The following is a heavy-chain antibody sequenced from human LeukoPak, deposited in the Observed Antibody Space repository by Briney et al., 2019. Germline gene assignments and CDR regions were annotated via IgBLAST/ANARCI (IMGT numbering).Heavy chain of an antibody. D-gene: IGHD5-18*01. CDR2: MYSESST. V-gene: IGHV3-53*01. Sequence: PGGSLRLSCAASGFTVGASYMSWVRQAPGKGLEWVSGMYSESSTSYADSVKGRFTISRDNSKNTLSLQMNSLRVEDTAVYYCARATGGYGYGLWGQGTLVTVSS. CDR1: GFTVGASY. J-gene: IGHJ4*02. CDR3: ARATGGYGYGL.